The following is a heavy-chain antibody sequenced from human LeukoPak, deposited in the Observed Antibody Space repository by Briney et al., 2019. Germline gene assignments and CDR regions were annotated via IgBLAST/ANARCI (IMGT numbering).Heavy chain of an antibody. J-gene: IGHJ4*02. D-gene: IGHD1-20*01. V-gene: IGHV3-53*01. CDR3: AKVKWKLIGYFDY. CDR1: GFTFSSNY. CDR2: LTGDGNT. Sequence: GGSLRLSCAASGFTFSSNYMSWVRQAPGKGLEWVSVLTGDGNTYYADSVKGRFTNSRDDSKNTLFLQMNSLRAEDTAVYFCAKVKWKLIGYFDYWGQGTLVTVSS.